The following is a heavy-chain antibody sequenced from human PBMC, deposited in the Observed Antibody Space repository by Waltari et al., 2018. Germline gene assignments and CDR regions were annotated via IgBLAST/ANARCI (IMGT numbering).Heavy chain of an antibody. CDR2: ITHIGKS. CDR3: ARERQLELGRTGVFDP. CDR1: GGSFSGYY. D-gene: IGHD1-7*01. J-gene: IGHJ5*02. Sequence: QVRLDQWGAGLLKPSETLSLTCAVYGGSFSGYYWSWIRRSPEKGLEWIGEITHIGKSNYNPSRRGLITRSVDTSKNQFSLKMTSVTAADTAVYYCARERQLELGRTGVFDPWSRGTPVTVSS. V-gene: IGHV4-34*01.